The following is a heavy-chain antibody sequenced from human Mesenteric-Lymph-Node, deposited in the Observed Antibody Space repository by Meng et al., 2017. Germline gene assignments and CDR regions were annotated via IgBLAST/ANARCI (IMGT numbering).Heavy chain of an antibody. Sequence: QVQLVESGGGVVQPGRSLRLSCAASEFTFSNYDIHWVRQAPGKGLEWVAVISDDGSNKYYADSVKGRFTISRDNSKNTLYLQMNSLRAEDTAVYYCARDIYSNYAFDIWGQGTMVTVSS. CDR3: ARDIYSNYAFDI. J-gene: IGHJ3*02. D-gene: IGHD4-11*01. CDR1: EFTFSNYD. V-gene: IGHV3-30-3*01. CDR2: ISDDGSNK.